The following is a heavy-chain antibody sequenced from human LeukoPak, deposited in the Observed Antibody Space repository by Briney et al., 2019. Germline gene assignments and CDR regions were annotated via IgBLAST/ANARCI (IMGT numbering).Heavy chain of an antibody. V-gene: IGHV3-74*01. J-gene: IGHJ6*03. CDR2: INSDGSST. CDR1: GFTFSNYW. Sequence: GGSLRLSCAASGFTFSNYWMHWVRQAPGKGLVWVSRINSDGSSTSYADSVKGRFTISRDNAKNTLYLQMNSLKTEDTAVYYCTTLDRTQLWLVYYYYYMDVWGKGTTVTVSS. CDR3: TTLDRTQLWLVYYYYYMDV. D-gene: IGHD5-18*01.